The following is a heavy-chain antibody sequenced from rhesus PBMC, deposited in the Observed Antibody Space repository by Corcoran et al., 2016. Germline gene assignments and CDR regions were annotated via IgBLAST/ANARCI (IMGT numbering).Heavy chain of an antibody. CDR3: GRHPYPFGGLDS. J-gene: IGHJ6*01. CDR1: GDSISSWNW. Sequence: QVQLQESGPGLVKPSETLSLTCAVSGDSISSWNWWSWIRQSPGKGLEWIGNVGANSGDLFYNPSLKSRVTISKDTSKNQFSLKMTSVTAADTAVYYCGRHPYPFGGLDSWGQGVVVTVSS. V-gene: IGHV4-65*02. CDR2: VGANSGDL.